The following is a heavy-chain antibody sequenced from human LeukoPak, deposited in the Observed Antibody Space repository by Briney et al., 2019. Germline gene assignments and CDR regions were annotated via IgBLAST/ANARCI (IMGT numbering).Heavy chain of an antibody. V-gene: IGHV3-74*01. CDR3: ARDGQGYFDY. J-gene: IGHJ4*02. CDR1: GFTFSNSW. CDR2: ITSDGSST. D-gene: IGHD3/OR15-3a*01. Sequence: PGGSLRLSCAASGFTFSNSWMHWVRQAPGKGLVWVSRITSDGSSTSYADSVKGRFTISRDNAQNTLYLQMNSLRAEDTAVYYCARDGQGYFDYWGQGALVTVSS.